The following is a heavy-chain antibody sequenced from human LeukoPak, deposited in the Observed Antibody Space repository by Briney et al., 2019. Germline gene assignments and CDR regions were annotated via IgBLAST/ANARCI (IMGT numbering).Heavy chain of an antibody. CDR2: INPNSGGT. CDR3: ARDRTKAKYDAFDI. Sequence: ASVMVSCKVSGYTFTGYYMHWVRQAPGQGLEWMGWINPNSGGTNYAQKFQGRVTMTRDTSISTAYMELSRLRSDDTAVYYCARDRTKAKYDAFDIWGQGTMVTVSS. V-gene: IGHV1-2*02. J-gene: IGHJ3*02. CDR1: GYTFTGYY. D-gene: IGHD4/OR15-4a*01.